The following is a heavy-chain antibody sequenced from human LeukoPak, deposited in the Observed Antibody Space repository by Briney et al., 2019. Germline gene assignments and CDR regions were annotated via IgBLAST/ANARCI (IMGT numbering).Heavy chain of an antibody. V-gene: IGHV1-2*02. J-gene: IGHJ5*02. CDR2: INPNSGGT. Sequence: ASVKVSCKASGYTFTGYYLHWARQAPGQGLEWMGWINPNSGGTNYAQKFQDRVTMTRDTSTSTAYMELSRLRSDDTAVYYCARDPYSSSFYHWFDPWGQGTLVTVSS. CDR3: ARDPYSSSFYHWFDP. D-gene: IGHD6-13*01. CDR1: GYTFTGYY.